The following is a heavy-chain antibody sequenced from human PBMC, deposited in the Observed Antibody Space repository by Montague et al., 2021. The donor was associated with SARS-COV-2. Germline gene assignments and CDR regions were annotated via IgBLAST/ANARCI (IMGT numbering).Heavy chain of an antibody. CDR1: GDSITKCY. J-gene: IGHJ5*02. D-gene: IGHD3-10*01. CDR2: ILYGGTT. CDR3: TKEGYGSGTYGWFDP. V-gene: IGHV4-59*01. Sequence: SETLSLTCSVSGDSITKCYWNWVRQPPGKGLEWIGHILYGGTTDYNPSLTGRVAISADTSKNQFSLKLTSVTAADTATYYCTKEGYGSGTYGWFDPWGHGTLVTVSS.